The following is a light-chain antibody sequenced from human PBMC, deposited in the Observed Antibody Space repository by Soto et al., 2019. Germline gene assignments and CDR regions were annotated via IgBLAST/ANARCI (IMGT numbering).Light chain of an antibody. V-gene: IGKV3-15*01. Sequence: EIVMTQSPATLSVSPGERAILSCRASQSISINLAWYKQKPGQAPRLLIYAASNRATGVPARFSGSWSGTEFTLTISSMKSEDFAVYYCQQYNNWITFGHGTRLEIK. CDR2: AAS. CDR1: QSISIN. J-gene: IGKJ5*01. CDR3: QQYNNWIT.